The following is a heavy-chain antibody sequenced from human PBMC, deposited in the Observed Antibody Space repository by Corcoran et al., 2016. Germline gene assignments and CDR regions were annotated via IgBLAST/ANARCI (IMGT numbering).Heavy chain of an antibody. CDR2: INAGNGNT. J-gene: IGHJ5*02. D-gene: IGHD6-13*01. CDR3: ATPLGIAAAGTPNWFDP. CDR1: GYTFTSYA. Sequence: QVQLMQSGAEVKKPGASVMVSCKATGYTFTSYAMHWVRQAPGHRLVWMGWINAGNGNTKYSQKFQGRVTITRDTSASTAYMELSSLRSEETAVYYGATPLGIAAAGTPNWFDPWGQGTLVTVSS. V-gene: IGHV1-3*01.